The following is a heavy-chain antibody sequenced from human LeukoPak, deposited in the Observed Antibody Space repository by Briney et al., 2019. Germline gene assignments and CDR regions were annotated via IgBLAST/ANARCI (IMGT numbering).Heavy chain of an antibody. J-gene: IGHJ4*02. D-gene: IGHD6-13*01. Sequence: PGWSLRLSCATSGFTFSNYWMSWVRQAPGKGLEWVANIKQDGSQTYCVDSVKGRFTISRDNAKNSLYLQMNSLRAEDTAVYYCAREASSSSWYNFDSWGQGTLVTVSS. CDR3: AREASSSSWYNFDS. CDR2: IKQDGSQT. CDR1: GFTFSNYW. V-gene: IGHV3-7*04.